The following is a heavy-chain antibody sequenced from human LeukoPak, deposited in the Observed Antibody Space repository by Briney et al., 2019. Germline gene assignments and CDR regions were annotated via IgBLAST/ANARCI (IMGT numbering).Heavy chain of an antibody. J-gene: IGHJ4*02. D-gene: IGHD6-19*01. CDR1: GGSISSYY. V-gene: IGHV4-4*07. Sequence: SSETLSLTCTVSGGSISSYYWSWIRQPAGKGLEWIGRIYTSGSSNSNPSLKSRVTMSADTSKNQFSLKLSSVTAADTAVYYCARDISVAGSFLLFDYWGQGTLVTVSS. CDR3: ARDISVAGSFLLFDY. CDR2: IYTSGSS.